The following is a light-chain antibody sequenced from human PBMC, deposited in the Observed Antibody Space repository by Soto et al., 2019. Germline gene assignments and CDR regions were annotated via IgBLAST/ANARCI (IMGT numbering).Light chain of an antibody. CDR3: SSYRRGSTYV. V-gene: IGLV2-14*01. CDR1: SSDVGGYNY. J-gene: IGLJ1*01. Sequence: QSALTQPASVSGSPGQSITVSCTGTSSDVGGYNYVSWYQQHPGKATRLMIYDVTNRPSGVSNRFSGSKSGNTASLTISGLQAEDEADYYCSSYRRGSTYVFGTGTKVTVL. CDR2: DVT.